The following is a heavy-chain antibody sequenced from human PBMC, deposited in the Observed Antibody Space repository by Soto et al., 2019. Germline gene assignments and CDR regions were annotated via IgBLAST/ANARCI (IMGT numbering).Heavy chain of an antibody. D-gene: IGHD1-26*01. CDR2: IIPVLGIA. CDR1: GGTFSTYI. V-gene: IGHV1-69*02. J-gene: IGHJ4*02. CDR3: ARGSGGGFDD. Sequence: QVQLVQSGAEVKKPGSSVKVSCKASGGTFSTYIINWVRQAPGQGLEWMGRIIPVLGIANYAQKFQGRVTITADKSTGTADTDLSSLRSEDTAIYYCARGSGGGFDDWGQGTLVTVSS.